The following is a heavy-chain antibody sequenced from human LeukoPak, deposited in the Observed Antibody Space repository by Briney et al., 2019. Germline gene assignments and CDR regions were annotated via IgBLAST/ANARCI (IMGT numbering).Heavy chain of an antibody. CDR3: ARRSRNGLDAFDI. CDR1: AYTFTGYY. V-gene: IGHV1-2*02. D-gene: IGHD2-8*01. J-gene: IGHJ3*02. Sequence: ASVKVSCKAPAYTFTGYYLHWVRRAPGQRPEWVGWIDPNNGDTDYAQEFQGRVSMTRVRSISTAYMELSRLTSDDTAVYYCARRSRNGLDAFDIWGQGTMVTVSS. CDR2: IDPNNGDT.